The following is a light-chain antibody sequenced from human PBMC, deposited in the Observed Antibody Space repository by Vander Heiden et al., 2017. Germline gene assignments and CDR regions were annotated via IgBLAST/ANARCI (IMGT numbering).Light chain of an antibody. CDR3: QSYDSSLSGYWV. Sequence: QSVLTQPPSVSGAPGQRVTTSCTGSSSHIGAVYDLRWYQQLPGTAPKPLIYGNFNRPSGVPDRFSGSKSGTSASLTITGLQAEDEADYYCQSYDSSLSGYWVFGGGTKLTVL. V-gene: IGLV1-40*01. CDR2: GNF. J-gene: IGLJ3*02. CDR1: SSHIGAVYD.